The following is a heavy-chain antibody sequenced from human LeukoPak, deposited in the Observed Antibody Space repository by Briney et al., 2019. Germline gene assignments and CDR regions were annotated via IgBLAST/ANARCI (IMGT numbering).Heavy chain of an antibody. J-gene: IGHJ3*02. CDR1: GIDFSDFY. Sequence: GGSLRLSCAVSGIDFSDFYMSWVRQSPGKGLEWVANIKADASEIYYLDSVKGRVTISRDNAKESVYLQMNSLRVEDTAVYYCARGPPFDIWGQGTVVTVSS. CDR3: ARGPPFDI. CDR2: IKADASEI. V-gene: IGHV3-7*01.